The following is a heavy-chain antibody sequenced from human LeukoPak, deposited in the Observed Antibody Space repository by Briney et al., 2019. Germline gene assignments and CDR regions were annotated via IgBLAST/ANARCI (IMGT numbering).Heavy chain of an antibody. CDR1: GYTFTGYY. D-gene: IGHD3-16*02. V-gene: IGHV1-2*02. CDR2: INPNSGGT. J-gene: IGHJ4*02. CDR3: ARELSMYYDYVWGSYRSHGY. Sequence: ASVKVSCKASGYTFTGYYMHWVRQAPGQGLEWMEWINPNSGGTNYAQKFQGRVTMTRDTSISTAYMELSRLRSDDTAVYYCARELSMYYDYVWGSYRSHGYWGQGTLVTVSS.